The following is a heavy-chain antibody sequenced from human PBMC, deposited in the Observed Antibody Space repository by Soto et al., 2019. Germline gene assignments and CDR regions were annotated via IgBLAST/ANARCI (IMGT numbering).Heavy chain of an antibody. Sequence: ASVKVSCKASGGTFSSSSISWLRQAPGQGLEWMGGINPNSGGTNYAQKFQGWVTMTRDTSISTAYMELSRLRSDDTAVYYCASDVALYGSAMDVWGQGTTVTVSS. CDR1: GGTFSSSS. CDR2: INPNSGGT. CDR3: ASDVALYGSAMDV. D-gene: IGHD3-10*01. J-gene: IGHJ6*02. V-gene: IGHV1-2*04.